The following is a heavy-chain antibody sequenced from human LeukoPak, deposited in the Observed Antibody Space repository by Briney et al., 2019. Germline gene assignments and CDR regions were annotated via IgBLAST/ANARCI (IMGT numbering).Heavy chain of an antibody. J-gene: IGHJ6*03. CDR2: TYYRSKWYN. CDR3: ARVGVNIVVVPAAKHDYYYYYMDV. D-gene: IGHD2-2*01. Sequence: SQTLSLTCAISGDSVSSNSAAWNWIRQSPSRGLEWLGRTYYRSKWYNYYAVSVKSRITINPDTSKNQFSLQLNSVTPEDTAVYYCARVGVNIVVVPAAKHDYYYYYMDVWGKGTTVTVSS. CDR1: GDSVSSNSAA. V-gene: IGHV6-1*01.